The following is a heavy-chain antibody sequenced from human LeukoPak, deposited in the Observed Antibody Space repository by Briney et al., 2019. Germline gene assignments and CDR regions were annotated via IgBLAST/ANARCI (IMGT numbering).Heavy chain of an antibody. CDR3: ARECHDYGTNWFDP. D-gene: IGHD4-17*01. Sequence: PGGSLRLSCAASGFTFSSYWMSWVRQAPGKGLEWVSAISGSGGSTYYADSVKGRFTISRDNSKNTLYLQMNSLRAEDTAVYYCARECHDYGTNWFDPWGQGTLVTVSS. CDR1: GFTFSSYW. CDR2: ISGSGGST. V-gene: IGHV3-23*01. J-gene: IGHJ5*02.